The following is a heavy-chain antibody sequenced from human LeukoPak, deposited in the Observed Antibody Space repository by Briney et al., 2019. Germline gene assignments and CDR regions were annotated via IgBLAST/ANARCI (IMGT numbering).Heavy chain of an antibody. CDR2: INPSGGST. CDR1: GGTFSSYA. V-gene: IGHV1-46*01. CDR3: ARSMVRGAYYGMDV. Sequence: ASVKVSCKASGGTFSSYAISWVRQAPGQGLEWMGIINPSGGSTSYAQKFQGRVTMTRDTSTSTVYMELSSLRSEDTAVYYCARSMVRGAYYGMDVWGQGTTVTVSS. J-gene: IGHJ6*02. D-gene: IGHD3-10*01.